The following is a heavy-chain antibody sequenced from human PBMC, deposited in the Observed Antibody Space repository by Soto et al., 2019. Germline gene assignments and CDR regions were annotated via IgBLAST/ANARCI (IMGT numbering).Heavy chain of an antibody. CDR1: GGSFSGYY. D-gene: IGHD6-13*01. CDR2: INHSGST. J-gene: IGHJ5*02. Sequence: SETLSLTCTVYGGSFSGYYWSWIRQPPGKGLEWIGEINHSGSTNYNPSLKSRVTISVDTSKNQFSLKLSSVTAADTAVYYCARGPLAAADWFDPWGQGALVTVSS. CDR3: ARGPLAAADWFDP. V-gene: IGHV4-34*01.